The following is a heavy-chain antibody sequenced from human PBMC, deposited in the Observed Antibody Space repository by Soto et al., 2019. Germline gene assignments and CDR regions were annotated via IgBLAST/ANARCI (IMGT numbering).Heavy chain of an antibody. D-gene: IGHD3-3*01. V-gene: IGHV4-34*01. CDR2: INHSGSA. Sequence: SETLSLTCAVYGGSFSGYSWTWIRQPPGKALEWIGQINHSGSANYNPSLKSRVTISVATPKNQFSLELASVTAADTAVYYCGRALFGEAPSGGGCYFFAYGARGPLAPVSS. CDR3: GRALFGEAPSGGGCYFFAY. CDR1: GGSFSGYS. J-gene: IGHJ4*02.